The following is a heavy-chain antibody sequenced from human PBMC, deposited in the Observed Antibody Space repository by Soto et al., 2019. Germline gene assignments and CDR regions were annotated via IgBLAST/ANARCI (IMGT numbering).Heavy chain of an antibody. J-gene: IGHJ6*02. CDR2: ISYDGSNK. CDR1: GFTFSSYA. D-gene: IGHD2-15*01. V-gene: IGHV3-30-3*01. CDR3: ARDECSGGSCYSGYYYGMDV. Sequence: GGSLRLSFAASGFTFSSYAMHWVRQAPGKGLEWVAVISYDGSNKYYADSVKGRFTISRDNSKNTLYLQMNSLRAEDTAVYYCARDECSGGSCYSGYYYGMDVWGQGTTVTVSS.